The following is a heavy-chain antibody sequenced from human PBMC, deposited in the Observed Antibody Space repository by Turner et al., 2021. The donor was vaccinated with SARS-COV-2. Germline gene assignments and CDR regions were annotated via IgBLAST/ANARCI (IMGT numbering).Heavy chain of an antibody. CDR2: IWYDGSDK. V-gene: IGHV3-33*01. J-gene: IGHJ4*02. Sequence: QVQLVESGGGWVQPWRSLRLSCAASGFTFITYGMHWVRQAPGKGLEWVAVIWYDGSDKYYADSVKGRFTISRDNSKNTLYLQMNNLRAEDTAVYYCARSTVTTPPDYWGQGTLVTVSS. D-gene: IGHD4-17*01. CDR3: ARSTVTTPPDY. CDR1: GFTFITYG.